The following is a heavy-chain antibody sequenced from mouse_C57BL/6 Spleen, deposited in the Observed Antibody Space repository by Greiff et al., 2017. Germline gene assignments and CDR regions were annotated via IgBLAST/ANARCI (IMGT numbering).Heavy chain of an antibody. V-gene: IGHV1-53*01. CDR3: ARMYGNYDAWFAY. CDR2: INPSNGGT. CDR1: GYTFTSYW. Sequence: QVQLQQPGTELVKPGDSVKLSCKASGYTFTSYWMHWVKQRPGQGLEWIGNINPSNGGTNYNEKFKSKATLTVDKASSTAYMQLSSLTSEDSAVYYCARMYGNYDAWFAYWGQGTLVTVSA. D-gene: IGHD2-10*02. J-gene: IGHJ3*01.